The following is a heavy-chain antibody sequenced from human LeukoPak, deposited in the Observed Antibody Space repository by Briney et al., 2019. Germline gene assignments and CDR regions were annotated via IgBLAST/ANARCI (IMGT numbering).Heavy chain of an antibody. D-gene: IGHD3-9*01. CDR1: GYTFTIYD. J-gene: IGHJ4*02. CDR2: MNPNSGDT. V-gene: IGHV1-8*03. Sequence: ASVKVSCKASGYTFTIYDINWVRQATGQGLEWMGWMNPNSGDTGYAQKFQGRVTITWNTSISTAYMELSSLRSEDTAVYYCAREKEAYFDWLLHYWGQGTLVTVSS. CDR3: AREKEAYFDWLLHY.